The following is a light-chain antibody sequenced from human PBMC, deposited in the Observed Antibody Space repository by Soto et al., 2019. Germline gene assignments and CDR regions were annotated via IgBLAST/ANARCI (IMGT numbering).Light chain of an antibody. Sequence: DIQMTQSPSTLSASVGDRVTITCRASQSISVWLAWYQQRPGRVPKLLIYKASNLECGVPSRFSGSGSGTAFTLTISSLHPDDSATYYCLQYITGSPWTFGQGTKVEIK. J-gene: IGKJ1*01. CDR3: LQYITGSPWT. V-gene: IGKV1-5*03. CDR2: KAS. CDR1: QSISVW.